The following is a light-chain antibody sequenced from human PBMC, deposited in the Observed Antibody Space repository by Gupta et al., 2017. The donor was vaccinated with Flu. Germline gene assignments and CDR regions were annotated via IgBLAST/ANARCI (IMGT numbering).Light chain of an antibody. J-gene: IGKJ1*01. CDR1: QGLTNF. CDR3: QQHSSFPRA. CDR2: ATS. V-gene: IGKV1-9*01. Sequence: DIQLTQSPSLLSASVGDRVTITCRASQGLTNFLACYQQKPGKAPNPLLYATSTLQTGVPSRFSGSGCGTEFTPPISSLQPEDFATYYCQQHSSFPRAFGQGTKVEIK.